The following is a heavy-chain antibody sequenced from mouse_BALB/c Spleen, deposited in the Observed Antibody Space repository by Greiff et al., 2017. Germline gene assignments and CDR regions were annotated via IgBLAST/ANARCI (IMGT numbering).Heavy chain of an antibody. Sequence: QVQLQQSGAELAKPGASVKMSCKASGYTFTSYWMHWVKQRPGQGLEWIGYINPSTGYTEYNQKFKDKATLTADKSSSTAYMQLSSLTSEDSAVYYCARSASDYWGQGTTLTVSS. CDR2: INPSTGYT. CDR3: ARSASDY. J-gene: IGHJ2*01. CDR1: GYTFTSYW. V-gene: IGHV1-7*01.